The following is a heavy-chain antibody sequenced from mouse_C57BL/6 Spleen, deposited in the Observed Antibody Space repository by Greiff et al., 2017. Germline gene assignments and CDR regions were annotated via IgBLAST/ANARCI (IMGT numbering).Heavy chain of an antibody. V-gene: IGHV1-53*01. D-gene: IGHD2-5*01. CDR1: GYTFTRYW. CDR3: ARRAYSNRMDY. CDR2: INPSNGGT. J-gene: IGHJ4*01. Sequence: VQLQQSGTELVKPGASVKLSCKASGYTFTRYWMHWVNQRPGQGLEWIGNINPSNGGTNYNEKFKSKATLPVDKSSSTAYMQLSSLTSEDSAVYYCARRAYSNRMDYWGQGTSVTVSS.